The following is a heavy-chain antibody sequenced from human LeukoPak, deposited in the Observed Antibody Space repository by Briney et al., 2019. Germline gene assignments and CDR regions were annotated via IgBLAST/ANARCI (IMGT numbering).Heavy chain of an antibody. CDR3: AKDCQWYRGEFDY. Sequence: GGPLRLSCAASGFTFSSYAMSWVRQAPGKGLEWVSAISGSGGSTYYADSVKGRFTISRDNSKNTLYLQMNSLRAEDTAVYYCAKDCQWYRGEFDYWGQGTLVTVSS. J-gene: IGHJ4*02. CDR2: ISGSGGST. V-gene: IGHV3-23*01. D-gene: IGHD2-2*01. CDR1: GFTFSSYA.